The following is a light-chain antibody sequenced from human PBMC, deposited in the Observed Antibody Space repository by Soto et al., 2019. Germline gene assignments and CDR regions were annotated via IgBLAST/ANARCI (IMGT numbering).Light chain of an antibody. CDR3: QQYGNWPPFT. CDR2: AAS. Sequence: EIVLTQSPATLSVSPGERATLSCRASQTVDSNLGWYQQKPGQAPRLLIYAASTRATGIPARFSGSGSGTEFTLTSSSLQSDDSAIYYCQQYGNWPPFTFGGGTKVEIK. J-gene: IGKJ4*01. V-gene: IGKV3D-15*01. CDR1: QTVDSN.